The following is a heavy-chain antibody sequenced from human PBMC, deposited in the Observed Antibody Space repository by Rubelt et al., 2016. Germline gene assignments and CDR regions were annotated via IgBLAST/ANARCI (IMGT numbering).Heavy chain of an antibody. D-gene: IGHD3-10*02. CDR2: INHSGST. V-gene: IGHV4-34*01. CDR1: GGSFSGYY. CDR3: ARVFCSGTN. Sequence: QVQLQQWGAGLLKPSETLSLTCAVYGGSFSGYYWSWIRQPPGKGLEWIGEINHSGSTNDNPSLKSRVPISVDTSKNRCSLKLSSVTAADTAVYYCARVFCSGTNWGQGTLVTVSS. J-gene: IGHJ4*02.